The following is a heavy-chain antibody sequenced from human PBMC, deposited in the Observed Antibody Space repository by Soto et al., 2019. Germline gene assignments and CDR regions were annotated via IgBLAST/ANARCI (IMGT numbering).Heavy chain of an antibody. CDR1: GFTLSGYA. CDR3: ARRARPDFYYMDV. V-gene: IGHV3-64*01. D-gene: IGHD6-6*01. J-gene: IGHJ6*03. CDR2: ISSNGVGT. Sequence: EVQLAESGGGLAQPGGSLRLSCAASGFTLSGYAMDWVRQAPGKGLEYVSGISSNGVGTYYANSVQGRFTITRDTSKNTVYLQMGSLRPEDMAVYYCARRARPDFYYMDVWGKGNTVTVSS.